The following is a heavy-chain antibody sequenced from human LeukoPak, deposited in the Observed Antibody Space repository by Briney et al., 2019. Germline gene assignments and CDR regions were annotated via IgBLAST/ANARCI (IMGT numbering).Heavy chain of an antibody. CDR2: IIPILGIA. D-gene: IGHD2-2*01. CDR1: GGTFSSYT. V-gene: IGHV1-69*02. J-gene: IGHJ5*02. CDR3: ARGGYCSSTSCRSWFDP. Sequence: SVKVSCKASGGTFSSYTISWVRQAPGQGLEWMGRIIPILGIANYAQTFQGRVTITADKSTSTAYMELSSLRSEDTAVYYCARGGYCSSTSCRSWFDPWGQGTLVTVSS.